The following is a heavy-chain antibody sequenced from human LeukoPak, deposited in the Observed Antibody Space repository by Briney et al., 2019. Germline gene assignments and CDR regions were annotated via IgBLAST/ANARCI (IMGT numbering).Heavy chain of an antibody. CDR1: GFTFSSYA. D-gene: IGHD3-10*01. Sequence: QAGGSLRLSCAASGFTFSSYAMHWVRQAPGKGLEWVAVISYDGSNKYYADSVKGRFTISRDNSKNTLYLQMNSLRAEDTAVYYCARIVSGGFDYWGQGTLVTVSS. CDR2: ISYDGSNK. V-gene: IGHV3-30*04. J-gene: IGHJ4*02. CDR3: ARIVSGGFDY.